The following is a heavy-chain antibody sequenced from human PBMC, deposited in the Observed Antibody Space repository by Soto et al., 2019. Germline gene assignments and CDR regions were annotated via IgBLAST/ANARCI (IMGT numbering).Heavy chain of an antibody. J-gene: IGHJ5*02. Sequence: SETLSLTCTVSGGSISSYYWSWIRQPPGKGLEWLGYIYSSGTTSYNPSLVSRVTISVATSTNQFSFMLRYVTAADTAVYYCGTGTTFGGVIARNQFDPWGQGILVTVSS. V-gene: IGHV4-59*01. CDR3: GTGTTFGGVIARNQFDP. CDR2: IYSSGTT. CDR1: GGSISSYY. D-gene: IGHD3-16*02.